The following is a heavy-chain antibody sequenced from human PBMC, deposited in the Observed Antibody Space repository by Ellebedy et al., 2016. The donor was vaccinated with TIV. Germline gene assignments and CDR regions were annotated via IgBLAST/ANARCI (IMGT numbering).Heavy chain of an antibody. CDR1: GYSFNSYW. D-gene: IGHD5-12*01. Sequence: GESLKISCKGSGYSFNSYWIGWVRQMPGKGLEWMGIIYPGDSDTRYSPSFQGQVTISADKSLNTAYLQWSSLKASDTAMYYCARPASGYDLAYFDYWGRGTLVTVSS. CDR2: IYPGDSDT. J-gene: IGHJ4*02. V-gene: IGHV5-51*01. CDR3: ARPASGYDLAYFDY.